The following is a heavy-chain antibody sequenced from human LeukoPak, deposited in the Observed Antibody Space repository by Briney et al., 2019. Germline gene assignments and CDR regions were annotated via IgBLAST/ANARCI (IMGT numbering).Heavy chain of an antibody. D-gene: IGHD3-10*01. CDR2: IYSGGST. Sequence: SGGSLRLSCAASGFTVSSNYMSWVRQAPGKGLEWVSVIYSGGSTYYADSVKGRFTISRDNSKNTLYLQMNSLRAEDTAVYYCARELQRNYYGSGNPIWGQGTMVTVSS. V-gene: IGHV3-53*01. CDR1: GFTVSSNY. CDR3: ARELQRNYYGSGNPI. J-gene: IGHJ3*02.